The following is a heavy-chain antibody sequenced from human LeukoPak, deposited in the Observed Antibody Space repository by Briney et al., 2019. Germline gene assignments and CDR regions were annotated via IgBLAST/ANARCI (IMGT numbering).Heavy chain of an antibody. CDR1: GFTFSSYA. V-gene: IGHV3-23*01. CDR3: ARAGLVGATIVISDY. D-gene: IGHD1-26*01. CDR2: ISGSGGST. Sequence: TGGSLRLSCAASGFTFSSYATSWVRQAPGKGLEWVSAISGSGGSTYYADSVKGRFTISRDNSKNTLYLQMNSLRAEDTAVYYCARAGLVGATIVISDYWGQGTLVTVSS. J-gene: IGHJ4*02.